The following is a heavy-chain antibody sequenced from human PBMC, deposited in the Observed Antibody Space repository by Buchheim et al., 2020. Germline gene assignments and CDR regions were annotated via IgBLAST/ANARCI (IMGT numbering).Heavy chain of an antibody. CDR3: AKDEVQYCSGGSSYYFDY. CDR2: ISYDGSNK. Sequence: QVQLVESGGGVVQPGRSLRLSCAASGFTFSSYGMHWVRQAPGKGLEWVAVISYDGSNKYYADSVKGRFTISRDNSKNTLYMQMNSLRAEDTAVYYCAKDEVQYCSGGSSYYFDYWGQGTL. CDR1: GFTFSSYG. V-gene: IGHV3-30*18. D-gene: IGHD2-15*01. J-gene: IGHJ4*02.